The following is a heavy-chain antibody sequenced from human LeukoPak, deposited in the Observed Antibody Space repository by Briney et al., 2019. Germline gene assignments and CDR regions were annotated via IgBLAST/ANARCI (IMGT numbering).Heavy chain of an antibody. V-gene: IGHV3-53*01. Sequence: GGSLRLSCAASGFTVSSNYMSWVRQAPGKGLEWVSVIYSGGSTYYADSEKGRFTISRDNSKNTLYLQMNSLRAEDTAVYYCARVGYSSGWRGFDYWGQGTLVTVSS. CDR2: IYSGGST. J-gene: IGHJ4*02. D-gene: IGHD6-19*01. CDR1: GFTVSSNY. CDR3: ARVGYSSGWRGFDY.